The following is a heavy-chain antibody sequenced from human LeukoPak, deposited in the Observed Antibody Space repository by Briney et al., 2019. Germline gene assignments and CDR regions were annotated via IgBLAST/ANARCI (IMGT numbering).Heavy chain of an antibody. CDR1: GFTFSSYG. J-gene: IGHJ4*02. Sequence: GGSLRLSCAASGFTFSSYGMHWVRQAPGKGLEWVAVISYDGSNKYYADSVKGRFTISRDNSKNTLYLQMNSLRAEDTAVYYCAKDKSYSGSDYFDYWGQGTLVTVSP. D-gene: IGHD1-26*01. V-gene: IGHV3-30*18. CDR3: AKDKSYSGSDYFDY. CDR2: ISYDGSNK.